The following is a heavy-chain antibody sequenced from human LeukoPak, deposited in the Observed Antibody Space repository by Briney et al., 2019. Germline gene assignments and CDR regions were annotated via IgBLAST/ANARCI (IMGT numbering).Heavy chain of an antibody. J-gene: IGHJ4*02. Sequence: SETLSLTCTVSGGSISSYYWSWIRQPPGKGLEWIGSIYHSGSTYYNPSLKSRVTISVDTSKNQFSLKLSSVTAADTAVYYCARSFPGYSSGWYENYFDYWGQGTLVTVSS. D-gene: IGHD6-19*01. CDR1: GGSISSYY. CDR3: ARSFPGYSSGWYENYFDY. V-gene: IGHV4-59*05. CDR2: IYHSGST.